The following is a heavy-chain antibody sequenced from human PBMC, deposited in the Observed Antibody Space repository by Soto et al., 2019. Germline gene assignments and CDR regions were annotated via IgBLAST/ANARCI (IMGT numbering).Heavy chain of an antibody. CDR1: GYTFTAYG. Sequence: ASVKVSCKASGYTFTAYGIHWVRQAPGQRLEWMGWINTSNDHTKYSQKFQGRVTITRDTSARTAYMELNSLRSEDTAVYYCACRGYDFWSGLDPWGQGTLVTVSS. J-gene: IGHJ5*02. CDR2: INTSNDHT. V-gene: IGHV1-3*04. CDR3: ACRGYDFWSGLDP. D-gene: IGHD3-3*01.